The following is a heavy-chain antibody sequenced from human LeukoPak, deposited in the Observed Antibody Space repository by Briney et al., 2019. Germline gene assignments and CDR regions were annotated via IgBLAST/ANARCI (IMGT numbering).Heavy chain of an antibody. CDR3: ARGSLYGEYVFDY. V-gene: IGHV4-39*07. D-gene: IGHD4-17*01. J-gene: IGHJ4*02. CDR1: GGSISSSSYY. CDR2: IYYSGST. Sequence: SEILSLTCTVSGGSISSSSYYWGWIRQPPGKGLEWIGSIYYSGSTYYTQSLKSRVTISLDTSKNKLSLKLNSVTAADTAVFFCARGSLYGEYVFDYWGQGTLVTVSS.